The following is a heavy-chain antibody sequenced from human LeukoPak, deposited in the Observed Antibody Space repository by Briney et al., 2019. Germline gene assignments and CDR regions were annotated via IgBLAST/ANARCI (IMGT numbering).Heavy chain of an antibody. CDR2: IRSSGSTI. D-gene: IGHD6-19*01. CDR3: ARGDTSGWSDY. Sequence: PGGSLRLSCAASGFTFSSYGMNWVRQAPGKGLEWVSYIRSSGSTIYYADSVKGRFTISRDNAKNSLYPQMNSLRAEDTAVYYCARGDTSGWSDYWGQGTLVTVSS. V-gene: IGHV3-48*03. J-gene: IGHJ4*02. CDR1: GFTFSSYG.